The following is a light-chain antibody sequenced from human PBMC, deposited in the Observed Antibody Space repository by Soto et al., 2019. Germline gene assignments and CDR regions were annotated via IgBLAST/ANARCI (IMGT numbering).Light chain of an antibody. V-gene: IGLV1-36*01. Sequence: QSVLTQPPSVSGAPGQRVTISCTGSSSNIGAGYDVHWYQQLPGKAPKLLMFYDNLLPSGVSDRFSGSKSGTSASLAISGLQSEDEADYYCAAWDDSLNGYVFGTGTKVTVL. CDR1: SSNIGAGYD. J-gene: IGLJ1*01. CDR3: AAWDDSLNGYV. CDR2: YDN.